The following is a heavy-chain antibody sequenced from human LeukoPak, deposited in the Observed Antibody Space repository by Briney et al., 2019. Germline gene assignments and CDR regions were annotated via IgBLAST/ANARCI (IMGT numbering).Heavy chain of an antibody. CDR3: ARVEGPSIFGVIDY. CDR1: GYTFTSYG. Sequence: ASVKLSCKASGYTFTSYGISWERQAPGQGLGWMGWISAYNGNTNYAQKRQSRVSITTDTSTSTAYMELRGLRSNDTAVYFCARVEGPSIFGVIDYWGQGTLVTISS. V-gene: IGHV1-18*01. J-gene: IGHJ4*02. D-gene: IGHD3-3*01. CDR2: ISAYNGNT.